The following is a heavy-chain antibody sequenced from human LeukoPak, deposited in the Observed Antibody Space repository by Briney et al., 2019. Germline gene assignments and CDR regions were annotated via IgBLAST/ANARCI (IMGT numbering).Heavy chain of an antibody. CDR1: GYIFTSYW. Sequence: GESLQISCKGSGYIFTSYWIGWVRQMPGKGLEWMGIIHPSDSDTRYSQSFQGQVIISADKSISTAYLQWGSLKASDTAMYYCARRVYSGRDDYYYGMDVWGQGTTVTASS. V-gene: IGHV5-51*01. CDR2: IHPSDSDT. J-gene: IGHJ6*02. D-gene: IGHD6-19*01. CDR3: ARRVYSGRDDYYYGMDV.